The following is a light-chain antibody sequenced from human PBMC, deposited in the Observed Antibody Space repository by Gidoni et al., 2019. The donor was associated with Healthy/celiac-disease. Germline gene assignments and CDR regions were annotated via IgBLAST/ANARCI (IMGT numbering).Light chain of an antibody. V-gene: IGKV3-11*01. J-gene: IGKJ5*01. CDR3: QHRSHCPIT. CDR2: DAS. Sequence: EIVSTQSPATLSLSPGKRATLSCRASQSVSSYLAWEQQKHGQAPSLLLYDASKRATGIPARLSGSGCATDSTLIISRLAPEDFAVYYCQHRSHCPITFGQGTRLEIK. CDR1: QSVSSY.